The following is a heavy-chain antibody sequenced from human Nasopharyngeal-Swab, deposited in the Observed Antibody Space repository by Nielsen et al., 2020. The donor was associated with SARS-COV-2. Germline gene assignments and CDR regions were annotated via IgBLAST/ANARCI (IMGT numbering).Heavy chain of an antibody. J-gene: IGHJ4*02. CDR3: ARTYYYDSSGYYDY. V-gene: IGHV3-48*04. D-gene: IGHD3-22*01. Sequence: WIRQPPGKGLEWVSYISSSSSTIYYADSVKGRFTISRDNAKNSLYLQMNSLRAEDTAVYYCARTYYYDSSGYYDYWGQGTLVTVSS. CDR2: ISSSSSTI.